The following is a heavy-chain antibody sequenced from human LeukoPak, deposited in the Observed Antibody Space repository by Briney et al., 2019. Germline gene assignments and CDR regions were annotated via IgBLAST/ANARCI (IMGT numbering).Heavy chain of an antibody. CDR1: GGSFSGYY. CDR3: ARGDDDFWSGSLGIRAFDI. V-gene: IGHV4-34*01. J-gene: IGHJ3*02. CDR2: INHSGST. Sequence: PSETLSLTCAVYGGSFSGYYWSWIRQPPVKVLEWIGEINHSGSTNYNPSLKSRVTISVDTSKNQFSLKLSSVTAADTAVYYCARGDDDFWSGSLGIRAFDIWGQGTMVTVSS. D-gene: IGHD3-3*01.